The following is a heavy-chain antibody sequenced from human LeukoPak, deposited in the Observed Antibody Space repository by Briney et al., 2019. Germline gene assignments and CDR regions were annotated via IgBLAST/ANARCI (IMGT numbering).Heavy chain of an antibody. CDR2: IWYDGNNK. V-gene: IGHV3-33*01. Sequence: GALRLSCAASGFTFSSYGMHWVRQAPGKGLEWVAVIWYDGNNKYYADSVKGRFTISRDNSKNTLYLQMNSLRAEDTAVYYCARERYFDWLNFDYWGQGTLVTVSS. J-gene: IGHJ4*02. D-gene: IGHD3-9*01. CDR3: ARERYFDWLNFDY. CDR1: GFTFSSYG.